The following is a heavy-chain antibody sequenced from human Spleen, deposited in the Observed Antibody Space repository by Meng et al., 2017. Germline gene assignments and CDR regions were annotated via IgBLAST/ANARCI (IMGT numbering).Heavy chain of an antibody. J-gene: IGHJ4*02. D-gene: IGHD3/OR15-3a*01. CDR3: ARDGSLDSALGY. CDR1: GGSISSGGYQ. CDR2: IYYSGNT. V-gene: IGHV4-31*03. Sequence: QVQLAESGPGLVKPSQTLSLTCTVSGGSISSGGYQWSWIRQHPGKGLEWIGFIYYSGNTYYNPSLKSRVTISLDTSENQFSLELTSVTAADTAVYYCARDGSLDSALGYWGQGTLVTVSS.